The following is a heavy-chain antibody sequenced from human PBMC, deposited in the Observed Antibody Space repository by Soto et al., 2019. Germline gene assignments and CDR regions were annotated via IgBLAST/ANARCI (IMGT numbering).Heavy chain of an antibody. CDR3: ARQWAYYDYKDV. CDR1: GGSISSYY. J-gene: IGHJ6*03. Sequence: TSETLSLTCTVSGGSISSYYWSWIRQPPGKGLEWIGYIYYSGSTNYNPSLKSRVTISVDTSKNQFSLKLSSVTAADTAVYYCARQWAYYDYKDVWSKGTTVTVSS. V-gene: IGHV4-59*08. D-gene: IGHD1-26*01. CDR2: IYYSGST.